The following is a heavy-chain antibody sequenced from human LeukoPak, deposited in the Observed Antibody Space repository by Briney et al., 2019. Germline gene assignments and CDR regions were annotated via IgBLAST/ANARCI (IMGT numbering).Heavy chain of an antibody. V-gene: IGHV1-46*01. CDR1: GYTFTSYY. Sequence: ASVKVSCKASGYTFTSYYMHWVRQAPGQGLEWMGIINPSGGSTSYAQKFQGRVTMTRDTPTSTVYMGLSSLRSEDTAVYYCARGRPTYCGGDCYAVYDYWGQGTLVTVSS. CDR2: INPSGGST. CDR3: ARGRPTYCGGDCYAVYDY. J-gene: IGHJ4*02. D-gene: IGHD2-21*02.